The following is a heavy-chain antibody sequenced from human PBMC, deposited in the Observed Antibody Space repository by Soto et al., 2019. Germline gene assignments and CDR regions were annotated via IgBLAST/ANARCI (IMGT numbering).Heavy chain of an antibody. D-gene: IGHD2-21*02. CDR1: AFSLSTGGVG. J-gene: IGHJ6*02. CDR3: IQSRCGGDCLQPYASYNYDGMDV. V-gene: IGHV2-5*02. Sequence: QITLKESGPPLVKPTQTLTLTCTFSAFSLSTGGVGVGWIRQPPGKALEWLALIYWDDDKRYSPSLRSRRTSTKETSKTPVVLTLTNMDPIDTATYYCIQSRCGGDCLQPYASYNYDGMDVWGQGTTVTVSS. CDR2: IYWDDDK.